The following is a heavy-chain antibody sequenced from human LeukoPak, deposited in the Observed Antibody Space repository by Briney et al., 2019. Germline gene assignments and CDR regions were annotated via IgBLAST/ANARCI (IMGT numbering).Heavy chain of an antibody. D-gene: IGHD3-10*01. CDR3: AKTAKYYYGSETYYFFEY. CDR2: ISYTGST. Sequence: SETLSLTCTVSGGSISRYCWSWIRQHPGNGLEWIGYISYTGSTTYNSSLKSRVTISLDTSQNQFSLKLTSVTPADTAVYYCAKTAKYYYGSETYYFFEYWGQGTLVTVSS. V-gene: IGHV4-59*01. CDR1: GGSISRYC. J-gene: IGHJ4*02.